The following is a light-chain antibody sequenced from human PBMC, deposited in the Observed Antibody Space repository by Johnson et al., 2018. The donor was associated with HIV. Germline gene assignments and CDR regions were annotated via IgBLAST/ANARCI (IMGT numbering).Light chain of an antibody. Sequence: QFVLTQPPSVSAAPGQKVTISCSGSSSNIGKNHVSWYQQFPGTAPKLLVYEDDKRPSDIPDRFSGSKSGTSATLGITGLQPGDEAEYYCGTWASHLSFYFVFGTGTKVPVL. CDR2: EDD. V-gene: IGLV1-51*02. J-gene: IGLJ1*01. CDR3: GTWASHLSFYFV. CDR1: SSNIGKNH.